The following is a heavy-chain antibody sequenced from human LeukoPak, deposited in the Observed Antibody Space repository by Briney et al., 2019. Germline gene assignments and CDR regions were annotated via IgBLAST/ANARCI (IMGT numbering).Heavy chain of an antibody. V-gene: IGHV4-34*01. D-gene: IGHD3-16*01. CDR2: INHSGSN. CDR1: GGSFSGYH. Sequence: PSETLSLTCAVYGGSFSGYHWSWVRQPPGKGLEWIGEINHSGSNNYNPSLESRVAISVDKSKNQFSLKLRSVTAADTAVYYCARIRDYDRWGQGTLVTVSS. CDR3: ARIRDYDR. J-gene: IGHJ5*02.